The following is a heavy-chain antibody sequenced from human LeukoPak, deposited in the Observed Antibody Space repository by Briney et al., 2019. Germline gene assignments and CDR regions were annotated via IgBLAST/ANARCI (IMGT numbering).Heavy chain of an antibody. Sequence: PSQTLSLTCTVSGGSISSGSYYWSWIRQPAGKGLEWIGRIYTSGSTYYNPSLKSRVTISVDTSKNQFSLKLSSVTAADTAVYYCARQESSNYFDYWGQGTLVTVSS. V-gene: IGHV4-61*02. CDR3: ARQESSNYFDY. J-gene: IGHJ4*02. CDR1: GGSISSGSYY. CDR2: IYTSGST.